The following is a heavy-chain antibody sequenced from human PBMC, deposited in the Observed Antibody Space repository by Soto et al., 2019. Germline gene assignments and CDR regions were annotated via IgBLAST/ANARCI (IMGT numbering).Heavy chain of an antibody. CDR3: ARDRYVFDY. D-gene: IGHD3-16*01. J-gene: IGHJ4*02. Sequence: GGSLRLSCAASGFTFNNYGMHWVRQAPGKGLEWVVSISFGGGNTIYADSVKGRFITSRDNAKNSLFLHLNSLRAEDTAVYFCARDRYVFDYWGQGALVTVSS. V-gene: IGHV3-30*03. CDR2: ISFGGGNT. CDR1: GFTFNNYG.